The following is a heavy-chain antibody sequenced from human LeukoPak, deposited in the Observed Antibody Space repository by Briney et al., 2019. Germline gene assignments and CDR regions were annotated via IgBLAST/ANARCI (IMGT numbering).Heavy chain of an antibody. CDR2: INPNSGGT. J-gene: IGHJ4*02. Sequence: ASVKVSCLASGYTFTGYYMHWVRQAPGQGLEWMGWINPNSGGTNYAQKFQGRVTMTRDTSISTAYIELSRLRSDDTAAYYCARAIYCSSTSCYSSDYWGQGTLVTVSS. D-gene: IGHD2-2*02. CDR3: ARAIYCSSTSCYSSDY. CDR1: GYTFTGYY. V-gene: IGHV1-2*02.